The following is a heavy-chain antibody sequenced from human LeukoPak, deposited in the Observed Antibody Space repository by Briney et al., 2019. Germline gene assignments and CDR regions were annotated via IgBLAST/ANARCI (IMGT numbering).Heavy chain of an antibody. CDR3: ARDPYYYGSGVNAFDI. V-gene: IGHV3-21*01. Sequence: GGSLRLSCAASGFTFSRYSMNWVRQAPGKGLEWVSSISSSSSYIYYADSVKGRFTISRDNAKNSLYLQMNSLRAEDTAVYYCARDPYYYGSGVNAFDIWGQGTMVTVSS. CDR2: ISSSSSYI. D-gene: IGHD3-10*01. CDR1: GFTFSRYS. J-gene: IGHJ3*02.